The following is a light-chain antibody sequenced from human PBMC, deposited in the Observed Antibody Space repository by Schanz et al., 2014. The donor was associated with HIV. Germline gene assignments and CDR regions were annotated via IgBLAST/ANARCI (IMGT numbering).Light chain of an antibody. Sequence: ETVMTQSPATLSVFPGEGVTLSCRASQSVSTRSAWYQQKPGQAPRLLIYGASTRAAGVPARFSGSGSGTDFTLTISRLEPEDFAVYYCQQYGSSPTFGQGTRVEIK. CDR2: GAS. CDR1: QSVSTRS. V-gene: IGKV3-20*01. J-gene: IGKJ1*01. CDR3: QQYGSSPT.